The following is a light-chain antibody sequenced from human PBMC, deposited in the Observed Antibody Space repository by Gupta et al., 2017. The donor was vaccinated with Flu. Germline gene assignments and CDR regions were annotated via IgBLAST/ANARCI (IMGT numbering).Light chain of an antibody. J-gene: IGLJ1*01. Sequence: SVLTPPPSASGPPGQRVSISCSGSSSNIRSNNVYWFQQLPGTAPKPLIYRNSQRPSGVPDRFSGSKSGTSASLAISGLRSEDEADYYCAAWDDSLGGSYVFGTGTKVTVL. V-gene: IGLV1-47*01. CDR2: RNS. CDR3: AAWDDSLGGSYV. CDR1: SSNIRSNN.